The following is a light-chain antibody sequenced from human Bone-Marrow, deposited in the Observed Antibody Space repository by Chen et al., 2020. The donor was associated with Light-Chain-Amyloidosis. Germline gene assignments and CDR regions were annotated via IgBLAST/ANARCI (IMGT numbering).Light chain of an antibody. CDR3: QVWDRSSDRPV. Sequence: SYVLTQPSSVSVAPGQTAPLACGGNNIGSTSVHWYQQTPGQAPLLVVYDDSDRPSGIPERLSGYNSGNTATLTISRVEAGDEADYYCQVWDRSSDRPVFGGGTKLTVL. CDR1: NIGSTS. V-gene: IGLV3-21*02. CDR2: DDS. J-gene: IGLJ3*02.